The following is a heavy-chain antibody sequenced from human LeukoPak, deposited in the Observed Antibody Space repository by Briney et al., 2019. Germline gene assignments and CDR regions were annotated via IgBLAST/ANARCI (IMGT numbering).Heavy chain of an antibody. D-gene: IGHD2-15*01. Sequence: SVKVSCTASGGTFSSYAISWVRQAPGQGLEWMGGIIPIFGTANYAQKFQGRVTITADESTSTAYMELSSLRSEDTAVYYCARGVYCSGGSCYGGYNWFDPWGQGTLVTVSS. J-gene: IGHJ5*02. CDR2: IIPIFGTA. CDR1: GGTFSSYA. V-gene: IGHV1-69*13. CDR3: ARGVYCSGGSCYGGYNWFDP.